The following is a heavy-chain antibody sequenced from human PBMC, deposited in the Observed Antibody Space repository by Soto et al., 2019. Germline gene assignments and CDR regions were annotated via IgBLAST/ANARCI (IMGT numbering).Heavy chain of an antibody. J-gene: IGHJ3*01. V-gene: IGHV3-9*01. CDR3: ARVHSSGWYVEPYDA. Sequence: EVQLVESGGNLARPGESLRLSCAASGFKFDDYAFHWVRRAPGKGPEWVSGINWNGAYSGYADSVKGRFTISRDNAGNSVYLQMDSLRPEDTALYYCARVHSSGWYVEPYDAWGQGTMVTVSS. CDR1: GFKFDDYA. D-gene: IGHD6-19*01. CDR2: INWNGAYS.